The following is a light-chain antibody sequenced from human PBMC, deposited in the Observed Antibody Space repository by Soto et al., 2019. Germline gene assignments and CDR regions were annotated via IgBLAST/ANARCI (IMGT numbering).Light chain of an antibody. J-gene: IGLJ2*01. CDR2: GNN. CDR3: QSYDSSLSGWGV. CDR1: SSNIGAGFD. V-gene: IGLV1-40*01. Sequence: QAVVTQPPSVSGAPGQRVTISCTGSSSNIGAGFDVHWYQQLPGTAPKLLIYGNNNRPSGVPGRFSGSKSGTSASLAITGLQAEDEADYYCQSYDSSLSGWGVFGGGTKVTVL.